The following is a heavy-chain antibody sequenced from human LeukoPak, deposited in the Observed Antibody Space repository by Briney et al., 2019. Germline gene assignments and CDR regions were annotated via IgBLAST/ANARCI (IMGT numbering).Heavy chain of an antibody. CDR1: GFIFSTYA. Sequence: PGGSLRLSCAASGFIFSTYAMTWVRQAPGKGLEWVSTISGDGSTYYTGSVKGRFTISRDNSKNTLFLQMNSLRAEDTAVYYCAKYCSGGNCYSGLSWGQGTLVTVPS. CDR2: ISGDGST. J-gene: IGHJ5*02. V-gene: IGHV3-23*01. CDR3: AKYCSGGNCYSGLS. D-gene: IGHD2-15*01.